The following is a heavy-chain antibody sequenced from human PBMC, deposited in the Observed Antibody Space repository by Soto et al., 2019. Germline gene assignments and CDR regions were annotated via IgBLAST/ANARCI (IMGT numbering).Heavy chain of an antibody. CDR1: GGSISSGGYY. CDR2: IYYSGST. D-gene: IGHD3-22*01. J-gene: IGHJ1*01. V-gene: IGHV4-31*03. Sequence: SETLSLTCTVSGGSISSGGYYWSWIRQHPGKGLEWIGYIYYSGSTYYNPSLKSRVTISVDTSKNQLSLKLSSVTAADTAVYYCARVAGYYDSPLGYFQHWGQGTLVTVSS. CDR3: ARVAGYYDSPLGYFQH.